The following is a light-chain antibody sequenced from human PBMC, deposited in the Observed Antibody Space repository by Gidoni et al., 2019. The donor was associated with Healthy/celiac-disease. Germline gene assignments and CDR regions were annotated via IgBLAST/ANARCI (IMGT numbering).Light chain of an antibody. Sequence: DIVMTQSPATLSVSPGERATLSCRASQSISSNLAWYQQKPGQAPRLLIYGASTRATGIPARFSGSGSGTEFTLTISSLQSEDFAVYYCQQYNNLPRTFXXXTKVEIK. CDR1: QSISSN. CDR2: GAS. CDR3: QQYNNLPRT. V-gene: IGKV3-15*01. J-gene: IGKJ1*01.